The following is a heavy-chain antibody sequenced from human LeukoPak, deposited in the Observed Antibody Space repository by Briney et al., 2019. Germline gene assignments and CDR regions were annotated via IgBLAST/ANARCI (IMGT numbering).Heavy chain of an antibody. D-gene: IGHD2-15*01. V-gene: IGHV3-30*03. CDR3: ARLYCSGGSCYPYYFDY. CDR1: GLTFSTYG. CDR2: LSRDGSNA. Sequence: PGGSLRLSCAASGLTFSTYGIHWVRQAPGKGLEWVSPLSRDGSNAFYADSVKGRFTISRDNSKNTLYLQMNSLRAEDTAVYYCARLYCSGGSCYPYYFDYWGRGTLVTVSS. J-gene: IGHJ4*02.